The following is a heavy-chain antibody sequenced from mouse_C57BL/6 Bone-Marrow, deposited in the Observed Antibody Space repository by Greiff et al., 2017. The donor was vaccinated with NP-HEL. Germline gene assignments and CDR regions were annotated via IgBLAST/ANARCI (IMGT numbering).Heavy chain of an antibody. Sequence: VKLMESGPGLVQPSQSLSITCTVSGFSLTSYGVHWVRQSPGKGLEWLGVIWSGGSTDYNAAFISRLSISKDNSKSQVFFKMNILQADDTAIYYCARNNYGSSYPWWYFDVWGTGTTVTVSS. CDR3: ARNNYGSSYPWWYFDV. J-gene: IGHJ1*03. CDR1: GFSLTSYG. V-gene: IGHV2-2*01. CDR2: IWSGGST. D-gene: IGHD1-1*01.